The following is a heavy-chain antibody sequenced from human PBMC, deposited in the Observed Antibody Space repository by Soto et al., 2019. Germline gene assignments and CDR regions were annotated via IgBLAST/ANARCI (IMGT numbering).Heavy chain of an antibody. CDR2: INPNSGGT. J-gene: IGHJ5*02. Sequence: GASVKVSCKASGYTFTGYYMHWVRQAPGQGLEWMGWINPNSGGTNYAQKFQGRVTMTRDTSISTAYMELSRLRSDDTAVYYCARDPPEVRGVIGWFDPWGQGTLVTVSS. CDR3: ARDPPEVRGVIGWFDP. D-gene: IGHD3-10*01. V-gene: IGHV1-2*02. CDR1: GYTFTGYY.